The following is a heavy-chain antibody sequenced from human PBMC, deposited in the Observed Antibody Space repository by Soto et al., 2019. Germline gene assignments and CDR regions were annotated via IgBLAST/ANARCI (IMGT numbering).Heavy chain of an antibody. J-gene: IGHJ4*02. V-gene: IGHV3-30-3*01. CDR3: SHGYYQYFES. Sequence: PGGSLRLSCAASGFTFSSYAMHWVRQAPGKGLEWVAVISYDGSNKYYADSVKGRFTISRDNSKNTLYLQMNSLRAEDTAVYYCSHGYYQYFESWGQGT. CDR2: ISYDGSNK. CDR1: GFTFSSYA. D-gene: IGHD5-18*01.